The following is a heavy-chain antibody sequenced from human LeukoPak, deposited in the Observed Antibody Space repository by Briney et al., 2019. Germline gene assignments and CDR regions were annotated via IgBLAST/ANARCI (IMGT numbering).Heavy chain of an antibody. J-gene: IGHJ5*02. CDR3: ARDLFFYDCSGGSCSSGVNWFDP. CDR1: GYTFTSYD. V-gene: IGHV1-8*01. CDR2: MNPNSGNT. Sequence: ASVKVSCKASGYTFTSYDINWVRQATGQGLEWMGWMNPNSGNTGYAQKFQGRVTMTRNTSISTAYVELSSLRSEDTAVYYCARDLFFYDCSGGSCSSGVNWFDPWGQGTLVTVSS. D-gene: IGHD2-15*01.